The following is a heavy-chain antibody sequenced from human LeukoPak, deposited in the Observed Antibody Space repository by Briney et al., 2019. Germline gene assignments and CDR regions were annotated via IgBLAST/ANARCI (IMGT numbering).Heavy chain of an antibody. CDR3: ARDMRGDFYDTSGLSWFDP. CDR1: GAYISRYY. Sequence: SETLSLTCTVSGAYISRYYWSWIRQPPGKGLDWIGYISYSATTNYNPSLMSRVTITVDTSKNQFSLKLSSVTAADTAVYYCARDMRGDFYDTSGLSWFDPWGQGTLVTVSS. D-gene: IGHD3-22*01. CDR2: ISYSATT. J-gene: IGHJ5*02. V-gene: IGHV4-59*01.